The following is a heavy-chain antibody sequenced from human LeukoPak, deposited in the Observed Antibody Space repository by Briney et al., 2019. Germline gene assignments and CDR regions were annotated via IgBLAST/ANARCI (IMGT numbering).Heavy chain of an antibody. V-gene: IGHV3-9*01. CDR3: AKALRTMVRGVTPFDP. D-gene: IGHD3-10*01. Sequence: GRSLRLSCAASGFTFDDYAMHWVRQAPGKGVEWVSGICWNSGSLGYAYSVKRRFTISRDNANNSLYLQMNSLRAEDTALYYCAKALRTMVRGVTPFDPWGQGTLVTV. CDR2: ICWNSGSL. J-gene: IGHJ5*02. CDR1: GFTFDDYA.